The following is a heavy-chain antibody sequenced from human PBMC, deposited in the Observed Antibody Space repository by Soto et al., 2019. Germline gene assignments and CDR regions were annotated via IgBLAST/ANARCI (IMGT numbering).Heavy chain of an antibody. J-gene: IGHJ4*02. CDR1: GGSISSYY. CDR3: ARGSYYYDSSGYYYVFY. V-gene: IGHV4-59*08. CDR2: IYYSGST. Sequence: TLSLTCTVSGGSISSYYWSWIRQPPGKGLEWIGYIYYSGSTNYNPSLKSRVTISVDTSKNQFSLKLSSVTAADTAVYYCARGSYYYDSSGYYYVFYWGQGTLVTVS. D-gene: IGHD3-22*01.